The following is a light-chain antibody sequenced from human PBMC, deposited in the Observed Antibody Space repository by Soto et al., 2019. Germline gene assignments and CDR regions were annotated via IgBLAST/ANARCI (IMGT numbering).Light chain of an antibody. CDR2: EAS. CDR1: QSISDS. CDR3: QQYNGYWT. J-gene: IGKJ1*01. V-gene: IGKV1-5*03. Sequence: DIQMTQSPSTLSASVGDRVTITCRASQSISDSLAWYQQKPGKAPKLLIYEASTLKSGVPSRFSCSRSGTEYTLTISSLQPDVFAIYYCQQYNGYWTFGQGTKVEIK.